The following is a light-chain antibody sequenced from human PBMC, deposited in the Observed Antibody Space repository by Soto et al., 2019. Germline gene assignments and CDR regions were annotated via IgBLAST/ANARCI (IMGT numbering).Light chain of an antibody. V-gene: IGKV3-15*01. CDR2: GAS. CDR3: QQYNNWPFT. CDR1: QSVSSN. J-gene: IGKJ3*01. Sequence: EIVMTQSPATLSVSPGERATLSCRASQSVSSNLAWYQQKPGQAPRLLIYGASTRATGIPARFSGSGSGTEFTLTISSLQSEDFAVYYCQQYNNWPFTYGTGTKVAIK.